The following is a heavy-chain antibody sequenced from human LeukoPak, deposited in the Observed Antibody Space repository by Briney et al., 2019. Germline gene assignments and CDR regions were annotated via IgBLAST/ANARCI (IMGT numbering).Heavy chain of an antibody. CDR2: ISSSSSYI. D-gene: IGHD6-13*01. V-gene: IGHV3-21*01. CDR3: ARETNIAAIRRIDY. CDR1: GFTFSSYA. Sequence: PGGSLRRSCAASGFTFSSYAMSWVRQAPGKGLEWVSSISSSSSYIYYADSVKGRFTISRDNAKNSLYLQMNSLRAEDTAVYYCARETNIAAIRRIDYWGQGTLVTVSS. J-gene: IGHJ4*02.